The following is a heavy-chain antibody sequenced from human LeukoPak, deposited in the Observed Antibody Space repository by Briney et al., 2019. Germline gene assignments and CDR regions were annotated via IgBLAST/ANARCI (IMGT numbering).Heavy chain of an antibody. D-gene: IGHD5-12*01. CDR3: ARAGGYSGGYYYYMDV. Sequence: GGSLRLSCAASGFTFDGYGMSWVRQTPGKGLEWVSSINWNGGRKAYADSVKGRFTISRDNTNNSLYLQMNSLRAEDTALYYCARAGGYSGGYYYYMDVWGKGTTVTVSS. J-gene: IGHJ6*03. CDR1: GFTFDGYG. V-gene: IGHV3-20*04. CDR2: INWNGGRK.